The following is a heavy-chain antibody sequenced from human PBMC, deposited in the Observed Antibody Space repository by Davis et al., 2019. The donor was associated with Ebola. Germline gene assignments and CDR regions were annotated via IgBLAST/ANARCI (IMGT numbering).Heavy chain of an antibody. CDR1: GFTFSSYA. CDR2: ISYDGSNK. CDR3: ARFPDYGDYGWLRSYYFDY. V-gene: IGHV3-30-3*01. Sequence: PGGSLRLSCAASGFTFSSYAMHWVRQAPGKGLEWVAVISYDGSNKYYADSVKGRFTISRDNSKNTLYLQMNSLRAEDTAVYYCARFPDYGDYGWLRSYYFDYWGQGTLVTVSS. D-gene: IGHD4-17*01. J-gene: IGHJ4*02.